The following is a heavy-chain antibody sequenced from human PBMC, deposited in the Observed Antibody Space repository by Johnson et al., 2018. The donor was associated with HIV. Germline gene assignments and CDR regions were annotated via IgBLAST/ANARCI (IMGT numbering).Heavy chain of an antibody. D-gene: IGHD3-22*01. CDR3: ARDRSDMIPTQGPEDAFDI. CDR2: INWNGGST. Sequence: VLLLESGGGVVQHGRSLRLSCAASGFTFSSYAMHWVRQAPGKGLEWVSGINWNGGSTYYADSVKGRFTISRDNSRNTLYLQMNSLRAEDTAVYYCARDRSDMIPTQGPEDAFDIWGQGTLVTVSS. V-gene: IGHV3-NL1*01. CDR1: GFTFSSYA. J-gene: IGHJ3*02.